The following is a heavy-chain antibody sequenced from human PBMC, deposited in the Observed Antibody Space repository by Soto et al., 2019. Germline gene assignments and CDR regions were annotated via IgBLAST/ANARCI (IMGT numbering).Heavy chain of an antibody. D-gene: IGHD3-3*02. J-gene: IGHJ4*01. CDR1: GFTFSSFG. CDR2: ISYDGTEE. V-gene: IGHV3-30*02. Sequence: PGGSLRLSCAASGFTFSSFGMHLVRQAPGKGLEWVALISYDGTEENYADSVKGRATVSRDNSKNTVYLQMNRLRGDDSAIYYCAKGRFDVVTISPFDHWGQGTLVTVSS. CDR3: AKGRFDVVTISPFDH.